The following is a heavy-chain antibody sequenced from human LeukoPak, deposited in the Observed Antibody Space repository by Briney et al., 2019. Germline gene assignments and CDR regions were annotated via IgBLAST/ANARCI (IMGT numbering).Heavy chain of an antibody. J-gene: IGHJ4*02. D-gene: IGHD6-19*01. Sequence: GESLKISCKGSGYSFTSYWIGWVRQMPGKGLEWMGITYPGDSDTRYSPSFQGQVTISADKSISTAYLQWSSLKASDTAMYYCARRKSSGEWLVPYFDYWGQGTLVTVSS. CDR1: GYSFTSYW. CDR3: ARRKSSGEWLVPYFDY. V-gene: IGHV5-51*01. CDR2: TYPGDSDT.